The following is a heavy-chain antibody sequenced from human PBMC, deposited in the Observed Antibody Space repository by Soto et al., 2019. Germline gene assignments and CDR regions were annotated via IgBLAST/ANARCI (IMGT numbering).Heavy chain of an antibody. J-gene: IGHJ4*02. V-gene: IGHV3-30*03. CDR3: ARDPGGYSYLFDY. CDR2: ISYDGSNK. Sequence: QVQLVESGGGVVQPGRSLRLSCAASGFTFSSYGMHWVRQAPGEGLEWVAVISYDGSNKYYADSVKGRFTISRDNAKNSLYLQMNSLRAEDTAVYYCARDPGGYSYLFDYWGQGTLVTVSS. CDR1: GFTFSSYG. D-gene: IGHD5-18*01.